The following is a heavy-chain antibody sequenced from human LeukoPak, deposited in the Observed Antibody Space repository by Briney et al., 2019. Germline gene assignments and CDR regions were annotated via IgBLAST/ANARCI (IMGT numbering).Heavy chain of an antibody. V-gene: IGHV1-2*02. CDR3: ATEVTD. Sequence: ASVKVSCKSSGYTFIDYYIHWVRQAPGQGLEWMGWINPNSGGTKYAQKFQGRVTMTRDTSISTAYMELSRLRSDDTAVYYCATEVTDWGQGTLVTVSS. CDR2: INPNSGGT. CDR1: GYTFIDYY. J-gene: IGHJ4*02. D-gene: IGHD5-18*01.